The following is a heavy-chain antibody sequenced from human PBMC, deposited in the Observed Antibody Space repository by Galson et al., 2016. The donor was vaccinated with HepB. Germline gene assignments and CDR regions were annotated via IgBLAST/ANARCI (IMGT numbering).Heavy chain of an antibody. CDR2: ISHSGIT. CDR1: GGSFSGYY. J-gene: IGHJ4*02. Sequence: ETLSLTCAVFGGSFSGYYFSWIRQPPGKGLEWIGEISHSGITNYNPSLKSRVTISVDTSKNQFSLRLISVTAADTAVYYCARGTVGTTHLDYWGQGTLVTVSS. D-gene: IGHD4-23*01. V-gene: IGHV4-34*01. CDR3: ARGTVGTTHLDY.